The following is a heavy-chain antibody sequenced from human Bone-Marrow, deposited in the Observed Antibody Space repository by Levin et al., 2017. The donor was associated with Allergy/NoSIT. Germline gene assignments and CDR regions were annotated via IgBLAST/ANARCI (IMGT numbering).Heavy chain of an antibody. Sequence: GESLKISCAASGFIFSDYYMAWVRQPPGKGLEWLANLTPDGSGRYYVDSVKGRFTISRDNARSSLYLQMTNLRAEDTAVYYCARDALTNAAGDYWGQGILVSVSS. V-gene: IGHV3-7*01. CDR3: ARDALTNAAGDY. CDR2: LTPDGSGR. J-gene: IGHJ4*02. CDR1: GFIFSDYY. D-gene: IGHD2-8*01.